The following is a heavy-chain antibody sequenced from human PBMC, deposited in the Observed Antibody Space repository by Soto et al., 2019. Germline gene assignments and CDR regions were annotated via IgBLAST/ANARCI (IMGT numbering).Heavy chain of an antibody. V-gene: IGHV1-18*01. D-gene: IGHD2-2*02. CDR2: ISGYNGNT. CDR3: ARGDTDFDY. J-gene: IGHJ4*02. Sequence: ASVKVSCKTSGYTFSSHGTSWVRQAPGQGLEWMGWISGYNGNTNYAQKLQGRVTLTKDTSTSTAYMELRSLRSDDTAVYYCARGDTDFDYWGQRAPVTVSA. CDR1: GYTFSSHG.